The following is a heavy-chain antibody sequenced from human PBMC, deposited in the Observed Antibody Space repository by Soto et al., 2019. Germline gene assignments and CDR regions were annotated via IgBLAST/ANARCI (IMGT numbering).Heavy chain of an antibody. J-gene: IGHJ4*02. Sequence: EVQLLESGGGLVQPGGSLRLSCAASGFTFSSYAMSWVRQAPGKGLEWVSAISGSGGSTYYADSVKGRFTISRDNSKNTMYLQMNSLRAADTAVYSCAKKDGVGWGGGIDYWGQGTLVTVSS. CDR2: ISGSGGST. D-gene: IGHD3-3*01. CDR3: AKKDGVGWGGGIDY. CDR1: GFTFSSYA. V-gene: IGHV3-23*01.